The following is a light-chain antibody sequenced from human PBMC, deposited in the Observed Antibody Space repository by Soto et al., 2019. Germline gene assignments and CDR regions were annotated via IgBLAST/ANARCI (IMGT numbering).Light chain of an antibody. CDR1: QGISSA. CDR3: HQFNSYPPLFT. J-gene: IGKJ3*01. Sequence: AIQLTQSPSSLSASVGDRVTITCRASQGISSALAWYQQKPGKAPKLLIYDASSLESGVPSRFSGSGSGTDFTLTISSLQPDDFANYCCHQFNSYPPLFTFGPGTKVDIK. V-gene: IGKV1-13*02. CDR2: DAS.